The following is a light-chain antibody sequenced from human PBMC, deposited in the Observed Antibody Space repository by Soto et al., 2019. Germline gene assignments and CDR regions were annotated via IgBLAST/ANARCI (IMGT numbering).Light chain of an antibody. CDR1: QDISVY. J-gene: IGKJ5*01. V-gene: IGKV1-27*01. CDR3: QQFNTPPLT. CDR2: SAS. Sequence: DIQMTQSPSSLSASVGDRVTITCRASQDISVYLAWYQQKPGKVPKLLIYSASTLQSGVPSRFSGSGSGTDFTLTISSLQPEDVATYYCQQFNTPPLTFGQGTRLEIK.